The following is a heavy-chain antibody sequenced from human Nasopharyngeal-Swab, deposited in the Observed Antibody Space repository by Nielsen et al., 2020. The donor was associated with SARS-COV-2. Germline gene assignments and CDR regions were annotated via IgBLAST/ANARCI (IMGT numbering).Heavy chain of an antibody. V-gene: IGHV7-4-1*02. D-gene: IGHD2-2*01. CDR2: INTNTGNP. J-gene: IGHJ5*02. Sequence: WVRQAPGQGLEWMGWINTNTGNPTYAQGFTGRFVFSLDTSVSTAYLQISSLKAEDTAVYYCARAATSLHYLRYCSSTSCYGGGDWFDPWGQGTLVTVSS. CDR3: ARAATSLHYLRYCSSTSCYGGGDWFDP.